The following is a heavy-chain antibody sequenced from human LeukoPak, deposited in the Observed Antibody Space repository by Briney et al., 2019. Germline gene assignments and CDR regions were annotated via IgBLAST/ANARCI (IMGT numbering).Heavy chain of an antibody. D-gene: IGHD3-22*01. Sequence: SETLSLTCAVYGGSFSGYYWNWIRQPPGKGLEWIGYIYNSGTTSYNPSLKSRVTMSVDTSKNQFSLKLSSVTAADTAVYFCARGPYSYDSSGAFDIWGQGTMVTVSS. CDR2: IYNSGTT. CDR3: ARGPYSYDSSGAFDI. J-gene: IGHJ3*02. CDR1: GGSFSGYY. V-gene: IGHV4-59*08.